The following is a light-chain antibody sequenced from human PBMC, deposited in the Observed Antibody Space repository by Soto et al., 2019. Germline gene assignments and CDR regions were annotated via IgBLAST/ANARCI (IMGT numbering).Light chain of an antibody. CDR1: QAVNTR. Sequence: EIVLTQSPATLSSFPGDRVTLSCRASQAVNTRLAWYQHKPGQAPRLLIYLTSNRAAGIPARFSGSGSETDFTLTISDVEPEDFAVYYCRQYGRSLGFAFGGGTKV. CDR3: RQYGRSLGFA. CDR2: LTS. J-gene: IGKJ4*01. V-gene: IGKV3D-11*01.